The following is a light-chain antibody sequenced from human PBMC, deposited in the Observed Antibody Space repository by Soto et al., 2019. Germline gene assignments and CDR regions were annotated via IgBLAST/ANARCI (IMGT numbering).Light chain of an antibody. CDR2: DVS. Sequence: QSALTQPASVSGSPGQSITISCTGTSSDVGGYNYVSWYQQHPGKAPKLMIYDVSNRPSGVSNRFSGSKSGNTASLTISGVQDEDDADYYCSSNTSRLVFGGGTKLTVL. CDR1: SSDVGGYNY. CDR3: SSNTSRLV. V-gene: IGLV2-14*01. J-gene: IGLJ2*01.